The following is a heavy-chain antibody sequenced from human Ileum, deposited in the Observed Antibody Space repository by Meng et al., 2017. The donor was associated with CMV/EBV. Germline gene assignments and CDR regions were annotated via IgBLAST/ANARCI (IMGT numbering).Heavy chain of an antibody. CDR3: ARGSSSWAFDY. D-gene: IGHD2-2*01. CDR2: VYSSGST. CDR1: GGSISGYY. V-gene: IGHV4-4*07. J-gene: IGHJ4*02. Sequence: QVKLPESGPGLVKPAETLSLTCTVSGGSISGYYWSWIRQPATKGLEWIGRVYSSGSTDYNPSLQSRVTMSVDTSKNQFSLKLSSVTAADTAVYYCARGSSSWAFDYWGQGTLVTVSS.